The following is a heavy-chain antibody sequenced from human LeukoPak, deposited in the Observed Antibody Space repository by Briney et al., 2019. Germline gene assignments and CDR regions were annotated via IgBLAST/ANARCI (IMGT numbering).Heavy chain of an antibody. Sequence: GASVKVSCKASGGTFSNFGISWLRQAPGRGPEWMGGIIPMFGTATYGQKFQGRVTITADESTAYMELTSLRSEDTAVYYCARDSEGDGDYVSYFGYGGQGNLVIVS. V-gene: IGHV1-69*13. J-gene: IGHJ4*02. CDR1: GGTFSNFG. CDR2: IIPMFGTA. CDR3: ARDSEGDGDYVSYFGY. D-gene: IGHD4-17*01.